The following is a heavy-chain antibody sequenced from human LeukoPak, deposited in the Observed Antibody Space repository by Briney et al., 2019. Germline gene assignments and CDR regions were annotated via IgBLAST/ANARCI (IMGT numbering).Heavy chain of an antibody. Sequence: GGSLRLSCAASGFTFSAHYMSWIRQVPGKGLEWVPYISSSGSTIYYADSVKGRFTISRDNAKNSLYLQMNSLRAEDTAVYYCARSGYCSSTSCYGSVDNWGQGTLVTVSS. J-gene: IGHJ4*02. CDR1: GFTFSAHY. V-gene: IGHV3-11*01. CDR2: ISSSGSTI. CDR3: ARSGYCSSTSCYGSVDN. D-gene: IGHD2-2*01.